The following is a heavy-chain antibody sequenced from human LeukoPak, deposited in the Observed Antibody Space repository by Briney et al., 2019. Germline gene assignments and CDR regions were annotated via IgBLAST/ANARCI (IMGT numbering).Heavy chain of an antibody. J-gene: IGHJ4*02. V-gene: IGHV4-39*01. D-gene: IGHD6-19*01. CDR2: IYYSGSS. CDR3: VAVAGPDEGN. Sequence: PSETLSLTCTVSGGSISSSSYYWGWIRQPPGKGLEWIGSIYYSGSSYYNPSLKSRVTISVDTSKNQFSLKLSSVTAADTAVYYCVAVAGPDEGNWGQGTLVTVSS. CDR1: GGSISSSSYY.